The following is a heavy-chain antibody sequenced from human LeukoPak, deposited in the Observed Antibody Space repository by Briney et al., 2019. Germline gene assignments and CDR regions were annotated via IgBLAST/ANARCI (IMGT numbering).Heavy chain of an antibody. Sequence: GGSLRLSCAASGFTFSSYWMSWVRQAPGKGLEWVATIGQDGSERFYVDSVKGRFTISRDNAKNSLFLQIYSLRAEDTSVYYCARTVRWSDYFVYWGQGALVTVFS. CDR3: ARTVRWSDYFVY. CDR2: IGQDGSER. V-gene: IGHV3-7*01. CDR1: GFTFSSYW. J-gene: IGHJ4*02. D-gene: IGHD6-13*01.